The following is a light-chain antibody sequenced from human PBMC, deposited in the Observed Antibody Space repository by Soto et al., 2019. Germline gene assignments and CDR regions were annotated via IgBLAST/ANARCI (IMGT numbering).Light chain of an antibody. CDR3: QRYNAFSQT. CDR2: DAS. J-gene: IGKJ1*01. CDR1: HSINSW. V-gene: IGKV1-5*01. Sequence: DIQMTQSPSTLSASVGDRVTITCRASHSINSWVAWFQQKPGKAPKVLIYDASTLESGVPSRFSGSGSGTEFTLTIDSLQPDDVATYYCQRYNAFSQTFGQGTKVEI.